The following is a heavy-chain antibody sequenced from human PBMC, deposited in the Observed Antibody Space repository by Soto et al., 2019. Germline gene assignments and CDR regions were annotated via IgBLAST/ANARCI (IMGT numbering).Heavy chain of an antibody. CDR3: ARGQLGARYSSSWCYFDY. D-gene: IGHD6-13*01. J-gene: IGHJ4*02. CDR1: GFTFSDYY. CDR2: ISSSSSYT. V-gene: IGHV3-11*06. Sequence: GSLRLSCAASGFTFSDYYMSWIRQAAGKGLEWVSYISSSSSYTNYADSVKGRFTISRDNAKNSLYLQMNSLRAEDTAVYYCARGQLGARYSSSWCYFDYWGQGTLVTVSS.